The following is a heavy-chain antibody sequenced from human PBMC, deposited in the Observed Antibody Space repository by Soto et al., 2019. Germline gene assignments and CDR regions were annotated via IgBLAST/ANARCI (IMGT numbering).Heavy chain of an antibody. CDR2: IYYSGRT. D-gene: IGHD1-1*01. V-gene: IGHV4-59*08. CDR1: GGSISNHY. CDR3: ARRSTTDYFDS. Sequence: SETLSLTCTVSGGSISNHYWSWIRQPPGKGLEWIGYIYYSGRTNYNPSLKSRVTISVDTSKNQFSLNLSSVTAADTAVYYCARRSTTDYFDSWGKGTLFTVSS. J-gene: IGHJ4*02.